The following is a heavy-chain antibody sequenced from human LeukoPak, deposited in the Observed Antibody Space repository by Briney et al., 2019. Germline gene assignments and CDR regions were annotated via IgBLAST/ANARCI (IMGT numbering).Heavy chain of an antibody. J-gene: IGHJ4*02. V-gene: IGHV4-38-2*01. CDR1: GYSISSGYY. CDR2: IYHSGST. D-gene: IGHD3-3*01. CDR3: ARQGPYNTIFGVVIKRGDFDY. Sequence: SETLSLTCAVSGYSISSGYYWGWIRQPPGKGLGWIGSIYHSGSTYYNPSLKSRVTISVDTSKNQFSLKLSSVTAADTAVYYCARQGPYNTIFGVVIKRGDFDYWGQGTLVTVSS.